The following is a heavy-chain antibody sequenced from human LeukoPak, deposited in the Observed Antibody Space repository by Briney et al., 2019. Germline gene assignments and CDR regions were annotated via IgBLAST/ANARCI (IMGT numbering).Heavy chain of an antibody. V-gene: IGHV3-30*18. CDR1: GFTFSSYE. CDR2: ISYDGSNK. D-gene: IGHD3-9*01. Sequence: PGGSLRLSCAASGFTFSSYEMNWVRQAPGKGLEWVAVISYDGSNKYYADSVKGRFTISRDNSKNTLYLQMNSLRAEDTAVYYCAKDLGVRYFDWLIPGSDYWGQGTLVTVSS. CDR3: AKDLGVRYFDWLIPGSDY. J-gene: IGHJ4*02.